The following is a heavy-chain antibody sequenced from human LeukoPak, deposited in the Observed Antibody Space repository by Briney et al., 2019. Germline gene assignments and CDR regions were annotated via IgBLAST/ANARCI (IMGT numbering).Heavy chain of an antibody. J-gene: IGHJ4*02. CDR2: INYSGDT. V-gene: IGHV4-39*07. CDR1: GGSISSSSYY. Sequence: PSETLSLTCTVSGGSISSSSYYWGWIRQPPGKGLGWIETINYSGDTYYNPSLKSRVTISVDSSKNQFSLKLSSVTAADTAVYYCVRLQAVTGNFDYWGQGALVTVSS. D-gene: IGHD1-20*01. CDR3: VRLQAVTGNFDY.